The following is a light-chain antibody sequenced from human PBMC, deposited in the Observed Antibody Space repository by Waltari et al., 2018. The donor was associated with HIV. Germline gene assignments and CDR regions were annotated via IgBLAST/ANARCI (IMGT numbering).Light chain of an antibody. Sequence: QSALTQPASVSGSPGQSVTISCTGTSSNVGGYNLVSWYQPHPDKAPKLVLFDANTRPSVRPFRFSASKSGNAASLTISGLQHEDEADYYCCSYMSGATVVFGGGTKVIV. CDR2: DAN. CDR3: CSYMSGATVV. V-gene: IGLV2-23*01. CDR1: SSNVGGYNL. J-gene: IGLJ3*02.